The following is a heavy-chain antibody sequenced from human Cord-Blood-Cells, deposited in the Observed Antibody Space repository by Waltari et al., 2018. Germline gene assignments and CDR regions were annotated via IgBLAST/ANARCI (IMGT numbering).Heavy chain of an antibody. Sequence: EVQLLESGGGLVQPGGSLRLSCAASGFTFSSYAMRWVRQAPRKGLEWVSAIGGSGSSKYYAESVKGRLTIARDKSKNTLYLQMNSLRAEDTAVYYCANSIAAADYWGQGTLVTVSS. CDR2: IGGSGSSK. V-gene: IGHV3-23*01. J-gene: IGHJ4*02. CDR1: GFTFSSYA. CDR3: ANSIAAADY. D-gene: IGHD6-13*01.